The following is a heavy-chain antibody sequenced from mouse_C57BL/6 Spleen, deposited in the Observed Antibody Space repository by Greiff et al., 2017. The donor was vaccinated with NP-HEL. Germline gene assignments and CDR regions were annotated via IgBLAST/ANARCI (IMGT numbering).Heavy chain of an antibody. J-gene: IGHJ3*01. Sequence: EVKLMESGPGLVKPSQSLSLTCSVTGYSITSGYYWNWIRQFPGNKLEWMGYISYDGSNNYNPSLKNRISITRDTSKNQFFLKLNSVTTEDTATYYCARDHGDYVSWFAYWGQGTLVTVSA. V-gene: IGHV3-6*01. CDR2: ISYDGSN. CDR1: GYSITSGYY. CDR3: ARDHGDYVSWFAY. D-gene: IGHD2-13*01.